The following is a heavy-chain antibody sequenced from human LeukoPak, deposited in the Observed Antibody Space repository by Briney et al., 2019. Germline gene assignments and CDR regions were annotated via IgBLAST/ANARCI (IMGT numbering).Heavy chain of an antibody. CDR2: FDPEDGET. D-gene: IGHD1-14*01. CDR3: ATNHAIDHERNFDY. CDR1: RYTLTELS. V-gene: IGHV1-24*01. Sequence: GASVKVSCKVSRYTLTELSMHWVRQAPGKGLEWMGGFDPEDGETIYAQKFQGRVTMTEDTSTDTAYMELSSLRSEDTAVYYCATNHAIDHERNFDYWGQGTLVTVSS. J-gene: IGHJ4*02.